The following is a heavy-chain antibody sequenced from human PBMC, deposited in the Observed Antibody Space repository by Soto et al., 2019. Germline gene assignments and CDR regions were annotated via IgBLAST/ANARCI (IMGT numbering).Heavy chain of an antibody. D-gene: IGHD4-17*01. V-gene: IGHV1-18*01. CDR3: ARCTAVTTFDAIDI. CDR2: ISAYNGNT. CDR1: GYTFTSYG. Sequence: ASVKVSCKASGYTFTSYGISWVRQAPGQGLEWMGWISAYNGNTNYAQKLQGRVTMTTDTSTSTAYMELRSLRSDDTAVYYCARCTAVTTFDAIDIWGQGTMVTVSS. J-gene: IGHJ3*02.